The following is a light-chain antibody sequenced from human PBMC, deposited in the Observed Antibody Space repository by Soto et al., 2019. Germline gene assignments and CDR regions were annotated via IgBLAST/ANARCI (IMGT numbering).Light chain of an antibody. V-gene: IGKV1-9*01. CDR3: QQLNSYPRT. Sequence: IQLTQSPSSLSASVGDRVTTTCRASQGISSYLAWYQQKPGEAPKLLIYAASTLQSAVASRFSGSGSGTDFTLTISSLQPEDFATYYCQQLNSYPRTFGQGTKV. CDR1: QGISSY. J-gene: IGKJ1*01. CDR2: AAS.